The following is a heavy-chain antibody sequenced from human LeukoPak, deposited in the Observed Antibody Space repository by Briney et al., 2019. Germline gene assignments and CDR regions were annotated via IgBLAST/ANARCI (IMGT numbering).Heavy chain of an antibody. J-gene: IGHJ4*02. CDR1: GYSFTNYY. CDR3: AVFYGDKDSDFAY. CDR2: IHPGHSDL. V-gene: IGHV5-51*01. Sequence: GESLKISCKGSGYSFTNYYIGWVRQMPGKGLEWMGIIHPGHSDLRYSPSFEGQITISADKSISTAYLQWSSLKASDTAIFYCAVFYGDKDSDFAYWGQGTLVTVSS. D-gene: IGHD4-23*01.